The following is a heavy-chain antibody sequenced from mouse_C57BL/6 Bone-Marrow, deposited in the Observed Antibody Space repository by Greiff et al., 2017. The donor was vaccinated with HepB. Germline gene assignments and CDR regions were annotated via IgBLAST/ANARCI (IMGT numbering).Heavy chain of an antibody. CDR3: ARATYRKGGYFDY. CDR1: GYSITSGYD. Sequence: EVKLEESGPGMVKPSQSLSLTCTVTGYSITSGYDWHWIRHFPGNKLEWMGYISYSGSTNYNPSLKSRISITHDTSNNHFFLKLNSVTTEDTATYYCARATYRKGGYFDYWGQGTTLTVSS. CDR2: ISYSGST. V-gene: IGHV3-1*01. J-gene: IGHJ2*01. D-gene: IGHD2-14*01.